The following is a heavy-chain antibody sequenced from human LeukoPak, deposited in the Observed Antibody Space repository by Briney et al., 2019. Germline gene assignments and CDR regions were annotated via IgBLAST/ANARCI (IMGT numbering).Heavy chain of an antibody. CDR2: IWYDGTNT. CDR3: ARDFCSGGSCYPDAFDI. V-gene: IGHV3-33*01. Sequence: GGSLRLSCAASGFTFSSYGMHWVRQAPGKGLEWVAVIWYDGTNTYYADSVKGRFTISRDNSKNTLYLQMNSLRAEDTAVYYCARDFCSGGSCYPDAFDIWGQGTIVTVS. J-gene: IGHJ3*02. D-gene: IGHD2-15*01. CDR1: GFTFSSYG.